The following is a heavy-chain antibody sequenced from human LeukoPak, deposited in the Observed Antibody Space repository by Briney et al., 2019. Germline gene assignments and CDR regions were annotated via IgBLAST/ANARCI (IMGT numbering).Heavy chain of an antibody. D-gene: IGHD2-21*02. CDR2: ISAYNGNT. V-gene: IGHV1-18*01. J-gene: IGHJ3*02. CDR1: GYTFTSYV. Sequence: ASVKVSCKASGYTFTSYVISWVRQAPGQGLEWMGCISAYNGNTNYAQKLQGRVTMTTDTSTSTAYMELRSLRSDDTAVYYCARDQGYCGGDCRDAFDIWGQGTMVTVSS. CDR3: ARDQGYCGGDCRDAFDI.